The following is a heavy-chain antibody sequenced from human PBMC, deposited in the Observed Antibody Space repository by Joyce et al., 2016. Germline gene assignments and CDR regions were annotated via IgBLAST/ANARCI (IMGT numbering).Heavy chain of an antibody. D-gene: IGHD3-16*01. Sequence: QLVESGGGVVKPGGSLRLSCEASGSTFSTSGMRWFRQAPGKGLEWVAAISDTSYYRFHAETVRGRFTVSSDNAKKTLYLQMNSLRAEDSAVFYCARGGISYYYAMDVWGQGTTVTVSS. CDR3: ARGGISYYYAMDV. V-gene: IGHV3-21*01. J-gene: IGHJ6*02. CDR1: GSTFSTSG. CDR2: ISDTSYYR.